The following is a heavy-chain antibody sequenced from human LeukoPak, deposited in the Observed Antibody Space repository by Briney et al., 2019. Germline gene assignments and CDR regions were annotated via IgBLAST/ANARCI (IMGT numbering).Heavy chain of an antibody. CDR3: AREKDGPRVTIFGVAPSYFDY. J-gene: IGHJ4*02. D-gene: IGHD3-3*01. CDR2: ISAYNGNT. V-gene: IGHV1-18*01. Sequence: ASVKVSCKASGYTFTSYGISWVRQAPGQGLEWMGWISAYNGNTNSAQKFQGKVTMTTDTSTNTAYMELRSLTSDDTAVYYCAREKDGPRVTIFGVAPSYFDYWGQGTLVTVSS. CDR1: GYTFTSYG.